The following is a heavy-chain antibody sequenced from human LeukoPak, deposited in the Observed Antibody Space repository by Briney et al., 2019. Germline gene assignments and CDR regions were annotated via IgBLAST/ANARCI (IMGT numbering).Heavy chain of an antibody. CDR3: ATIKSGASDY. D-gene: IGHD7-27*01. V-gene: IGHV3-11*04. Sequence: SVKGRFTVSRDNAKNSLSLQMDSLRAEDTAVYYCATIKSGASDYWGQGTLATVSS. J-gene: IGHJ4*02.